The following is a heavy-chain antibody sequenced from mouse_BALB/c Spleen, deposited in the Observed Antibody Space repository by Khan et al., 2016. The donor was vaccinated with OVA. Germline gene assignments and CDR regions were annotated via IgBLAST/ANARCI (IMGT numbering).Heavy chain of an antibody. Sequence: EVELVESGGGLVKPGGSLKLSCAASGFTFSDYYMYWVRQTPEKRLEWVATISDGGSYTYFPDSVKGRFTISRYDVKNNLYLQMSSLKSEDSAMYYCARGFYGGTFIYWGQGTLVTVSA. CDR3: ARGFYGGTFIY. V-gene: IGHV5-4*02. D-gene: IGHD1-1*02. CDR2: ISDGGSYT. CDR1: GFTFSDYY. J-gene: IGHJ3*01.